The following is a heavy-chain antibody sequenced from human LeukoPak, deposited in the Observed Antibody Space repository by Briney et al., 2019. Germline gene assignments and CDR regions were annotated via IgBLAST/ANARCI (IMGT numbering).Heavy chain of an antibody. CDR3: ARESTYYYDSSGYYYSAFDI. Sequence: PGGSLRLSCAASGFTFSSYWMSWVRQAPGKGLEWVANIKQDGSEKYYVDSVKGRFTISRDNAKNSLYLQMNSLRAEDTAVYYCARESTYYYDSSGYYYSAFDIWGQGTMVTVSS. CDR2: IKQDGSEK. V-gene: IGHV3-7*01. D-gene: IGHD3-22*01. CDR1: GFTFSSYW. J-gene: IGHJ3*02.